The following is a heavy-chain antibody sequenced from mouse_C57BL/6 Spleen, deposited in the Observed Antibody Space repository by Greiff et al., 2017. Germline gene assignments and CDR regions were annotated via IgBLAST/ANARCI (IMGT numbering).Heavy chain of an antibody. V-gene: IGHV1-69*01. CDR2: IDPSDSYT. Sequence: HVQLKQPGAELVMPGASVKLSCKASGYTFTSYWMHWVKQRPGQGLEWIGAIDPSDSYTNYNQKFKAQSTLTVYTSSSTAYMQLSSLTSEDSAVYCCAVTGSAWFAYWGQGTLVTVSA. J-gene: IGHJ3*01. CDR1: GYTFTSYW. D-gene: IGHD4-1*01. CDR3: AVTGSAWFAY.